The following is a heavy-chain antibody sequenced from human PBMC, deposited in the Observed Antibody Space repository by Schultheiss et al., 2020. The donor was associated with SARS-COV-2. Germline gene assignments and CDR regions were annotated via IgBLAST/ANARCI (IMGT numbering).Heavy chain of an antibody. Sequence: GGSLRLSCAASGFTFSSYGMHWVRQAPGKGLEWVAVISYDGSNKYYVDSMKGRVTLSRDNSKNTVYLQMNSLRAEDTAVYYCASKLAVAEAFDIWGQGTMVTVSS. D-gene: IGHD6-19*01. V-gene: IGHV3-30*03. CDR1: GFTFSSYG. CDR2: ISYDGSNK. CDR3: ASKLAVAEAFDI. J-gene: IGHJ3*02.